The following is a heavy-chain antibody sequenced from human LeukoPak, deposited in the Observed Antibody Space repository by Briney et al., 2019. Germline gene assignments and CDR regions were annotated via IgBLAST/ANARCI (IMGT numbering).Heavy chain of an antibody. J-gene: IGHJ5*02. D-gene: IGHD5-12*01. CDR3: ARYSGFDREANWFDP. V-gene: IGHV1-69*05. CDR2: IIPIFGTA. CDR1: DYTFTSYG. Sequence: ASVKVSCKASDYTFTSYGISWVRQAPGQGLEWMGRIIPIFGTANYAQKFQGRVTITTDESTSKAYMELSSLRSEDTAVYYCARYSGFDREANWFDPWGQGTLVTVSS.